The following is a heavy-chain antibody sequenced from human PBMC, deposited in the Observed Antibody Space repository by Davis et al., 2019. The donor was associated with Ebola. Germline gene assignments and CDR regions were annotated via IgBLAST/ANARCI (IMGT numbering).Heavy chain of an antibody. CDR1: GYSFTGYW. J-gene: IGHJ5*02. CDR2: IYPGDSDT. D-gene: IGHD3-3*01. Sequence: GESLKISCKGSGYSFTGYWIGWVRQMPGKGLEWMGIIYPGDSDTRYSPSFQGQVTISADKSISTAYLQWSSLKASDTAMYYCARQAYYDFWSGYYTVNWFDPWGQGTLVTVSS. V-gene: IGHV5-51*01. CDR3: ARQAYYDFWSGYYTVNWFDP.